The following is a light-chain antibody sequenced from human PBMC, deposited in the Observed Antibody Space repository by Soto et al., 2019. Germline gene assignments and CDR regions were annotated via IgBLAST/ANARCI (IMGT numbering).Light chain of an antibody. J-gene: IGKJ1*01. V-gene: IGKV1-5*01. CDR2: DAS. CDR1: QSISSW. Sequence: DIQMTQSPSTLSATAGDRVTITCLASQSISSWLAWYQHKPGKAPKLLIYDASNLDSGVPSRFSGSGSGTEFTLTISSLQPDDFATYYCQHYNSYSEAFGPVTKVDIK. CDR3: QHYNSYSEA.